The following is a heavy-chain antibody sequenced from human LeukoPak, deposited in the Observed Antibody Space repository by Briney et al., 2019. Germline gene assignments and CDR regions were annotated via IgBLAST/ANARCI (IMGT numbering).Heavy chain of an antibody. CDR2: IYYSGST. J-gene: IGHJ4*02. CDR1: GGSISSYY. V-gene: IGHV4-59*08. Sequence: SETLSLTCTVSGGSISSYYWSWIRQPPGKGLEWIGYIYYSGSTNYNPSLKSRVTISVDTSKNQFSLKLSSVTAADTAVYYCARTHYYGSGSYYVYFDYWGQGTLVTVSS. CDR3: ARTHYYGSGSYYVYFDY. D-gene: IGHD3-10*01.